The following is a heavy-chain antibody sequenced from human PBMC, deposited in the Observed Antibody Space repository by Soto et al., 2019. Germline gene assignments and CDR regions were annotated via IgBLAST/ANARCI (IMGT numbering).Heavy chain of an antibody. CDR2: IYYSGST. J-gene: IGHJ4*02. Sequence: SETLSLTCSVSGGSISSGGYYWSWIRQHPGKGLEWIGYIYYSGSTYYNPSLKSRVTISVDTSKNQFSLKLSSVTAADTAVYYCARVCYDYVWGSYRPTLYFDYWGQGTLVTVSS. CDR3: ARVCYDYVWGSYRPTLYFDY. V-gene: IGHV4-31*03. CDR1: GGSISSGGYY. D-gene: IGHD3-16*02.